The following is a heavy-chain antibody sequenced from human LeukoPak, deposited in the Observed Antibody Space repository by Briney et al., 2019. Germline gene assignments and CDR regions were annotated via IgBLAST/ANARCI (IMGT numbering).Heavy chain of an antibody. CDR2: ISGSGGST. CDR3: AKRRGAVTTVTIAYFDY. D-gene: IGHD4-17*01. V-gene: IGHV3-23*01. Sequence: GGSLRLSCAASGFTFSTYAMSWVRQAPGKGLEWVSSISGSGGSTLYADSVKGRFTISRDNSENTLYLQMNSLRVEDTAVYYCAKRRGAVTTVTIAYFDYWGQGTRVTVSS. CDR1: GFTFSTYA. J-gene: IGHJ4*02.